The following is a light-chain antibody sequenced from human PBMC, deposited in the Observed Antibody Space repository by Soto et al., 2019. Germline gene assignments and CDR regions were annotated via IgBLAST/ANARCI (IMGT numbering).Light chain of an antibody. CDR3: QQRSNWPPIT. J-gene: IGKJ5*01. CDR2: DAS. V-gene: IGKV3-11*01. Sequence: EIVFTQSRAXGXFSXGXXXTLSCXXSQSVSSYLAWYQQKPGQAPRLLIYDASNRATGIPARFSGSGSGTDFTLTISSLEPEDFAVYYCQQRSNWPPITFGQGTRLEIK. CDR1: QSVSSY.